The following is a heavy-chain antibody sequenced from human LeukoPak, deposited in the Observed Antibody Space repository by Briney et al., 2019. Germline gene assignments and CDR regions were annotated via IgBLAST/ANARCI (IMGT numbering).Heavy chain of an antibody. CDR3: ARLSAYYYGSYFYYYMDV. CDR1: GFNFGAYW. Sequence: GGSLRLSCASSGFNFGAYWMSWVRQAPGKGLEWVATIKQDESEKYYVDSVKGRFTISRDNAKKSVYLHMSSLRAEDTALYYCARLSAYYYGSYFYYYMDVWGKGTTVTVSS. J-gene: IGHJ6*03. CDR2: IKQDESEK. V-gene: IGHV3-7*01. D-gene: IGHD3-10*01.